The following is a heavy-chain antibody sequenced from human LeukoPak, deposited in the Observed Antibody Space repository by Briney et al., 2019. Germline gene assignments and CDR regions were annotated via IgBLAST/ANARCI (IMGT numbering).Heavy chain of an antibody. J-gene: IGHJ3*01. CDR2: IFPSGTI. V-gene: IGHV4-61*10. CDR1: GGSISSGSYF. Sequence: SETLSLTCTVSGGSISSGSYFWSWIRQPAGKGLEWIGHIFPSGTINYNPSLKSRVTISVDTSKIHFSLKLSSVTAADTAAYYCARHRGGFDLWGQGTMVTVSS. CDR3: ARHRGGFDL. D-gene: IGHD2-15*01.